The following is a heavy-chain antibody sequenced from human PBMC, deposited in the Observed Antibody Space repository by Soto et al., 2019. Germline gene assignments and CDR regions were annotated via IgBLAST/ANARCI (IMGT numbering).Heavy chain of an antibody. D-gene: IGHD3-3*01. CDR3: ARMGYYDFWSGQFGFPSYGMDV. Sequence: HPGGSLRLFCAASGFTFSSYAMHWVRQAPGKGLEWVAVIWYDGSNKYYADSVKGRFTISRDNSKNTLYLQMNSLRAEDTAVYYCARMGYYDFWSGQFGFPSYGMDVWGQGTTVTVSS. CDR1: GFTFSSYA. V-gene: IGHV3-33*08. CDR2: IWYDGSNK. J-gene: IGHJ6*02.